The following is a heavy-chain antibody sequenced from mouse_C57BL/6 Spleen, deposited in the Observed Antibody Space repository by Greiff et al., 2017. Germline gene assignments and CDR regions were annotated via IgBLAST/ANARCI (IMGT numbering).Heavy chain of an antibody. J-gene: IGHJ4*01. CDR1: GYTFTDYN. V-gene: IGHV1-22*01. CDR2: INPNNGGT. Sequence: EVKLQESGPELVKPGASVKMSCKASGYTFTDYNMHWVKQSHGKSLEWIGYINPNNGGTSYNQKFKGKATLTVNKSSSTAYMELRSLTSEDSAVYYCARERVVAPYYYAMDYWGQGTSVTVSS. CDR3: ARERVVAPYYYAMDY. D-gene: IGHD1-1*01.